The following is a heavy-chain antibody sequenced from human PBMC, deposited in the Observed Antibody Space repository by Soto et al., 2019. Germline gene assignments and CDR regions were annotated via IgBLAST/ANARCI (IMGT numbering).Heavy chain of an antibody. J-gene: IGHJ4*02. Sequence: QVQLQQWGAGLLKPSETLSLTCAVYGGSFSGYYWSWIRQPPGKGLEWIGEINHSGSTNYNPSLKSRVTISVDTSKNQFSLKLRSVTAADTAVYYCARPAYYGSGSYNYWGQGTLVTVSS. CDR1: GGSFSGYY. D-gene: IGHD3-10*01. V-gene: IGHV4-34*01. CDR2: INHSGST. CDR3: ARPAYYGSGSYNY.